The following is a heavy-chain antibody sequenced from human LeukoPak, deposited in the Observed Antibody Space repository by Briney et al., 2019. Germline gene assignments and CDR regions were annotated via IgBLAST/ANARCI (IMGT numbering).Heavy chain of an antibody. D-gene: IGHD3-22*01. CDR1: GFTFSSHS. CDR3: ARGAYYYED. Sequence: GGSLRLSRAASGFTFSSHSMNWVRQAPGKGLEWVSYISSSSSTIYYADSVKGRFTISRDNAKNSLYLQMNSLRAEDTAVYYCARGAYYYEDWGQGTLVTVSS. CDR2: ISSSSSTI. V-gene: IGHV3-48*01. J-gene: IGHJ4*02.